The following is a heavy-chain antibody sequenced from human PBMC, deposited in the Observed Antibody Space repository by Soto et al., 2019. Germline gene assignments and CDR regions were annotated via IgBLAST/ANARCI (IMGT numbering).Heavy chain of an antibody. V-gene: IGHV3-30*18. Sequence: QVQLVESGGGVVQPGRSLRLSCAASGFTFSSYGMHWVRQAPGKGLEWVAVISYDGSNKYYADSVKGRFTISRDNSKNTLYLQMNSLRAEDTAVYYCAKGHFDVAVAGTTDDYWGQGTLVTVSS. CDR3: AKGHFDVAVAGTTDDY. CDR2: ISYDGSNK. J-gene: IGHJ4*02. CDR1: GFTFSSYG. D-gene: IGHD6-19*01.